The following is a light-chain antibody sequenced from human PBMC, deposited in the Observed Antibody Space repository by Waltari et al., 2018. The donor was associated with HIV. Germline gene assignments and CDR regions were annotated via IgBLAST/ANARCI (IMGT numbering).Light chain of an antibody. Sequence: VVLTQSPDSLALSPGDRATLFCRANETIMSKYLPWFQQRPGQAPRPLLYGAASRAAGTPGRFSGSGLGTDFTLTIDKLEPADFAVYFCHQYGLSPWTFGQGTRVDI. J-gene: IGKJ1*01. CDR1: ETIMSKY. CDR2: GAA. V-gene: IGKV3-20*01. CDR3: HQYGLSPWT.